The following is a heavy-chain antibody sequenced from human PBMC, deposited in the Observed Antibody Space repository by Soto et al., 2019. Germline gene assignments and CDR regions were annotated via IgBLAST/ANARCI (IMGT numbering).Heavy chain of an antibody. V-gene: IGHV1-8*01. D-gene: IGHD2-2*02. Sequence: GASVKVSCKASGYTFTSYDINWLRQATGQGLEWMGWMNPNSGNTGYAQKFQGRVTMTRNTSISTAYMELSSLRSEDTAVYYCARAPPAAIYYYYYYGMDVWGQGTTVTVSS. J-gene: IGHJ6*02. CDR2: MNPNSGNT. CDR1: GYTFTSYD. CDR3: ARAPPAAIYYYYYYGMDV.